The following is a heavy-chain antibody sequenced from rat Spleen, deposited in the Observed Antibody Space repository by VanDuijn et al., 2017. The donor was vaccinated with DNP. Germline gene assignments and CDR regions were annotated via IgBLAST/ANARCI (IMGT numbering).Heavy chain of an antibody. J-gene: IGHJ2*01. CDR3: ARHVLPLRVWDY. Sequence: EVQLVESGGGLVRPGGSLKLSCAASGFTFSDYYMAWVRQTPTKGLEWVAYTNYAGGSTYNGDSVKGRFTISRDNAKSTLYLQINSLRSEDMATYYCARHVLPLRVWDYWGQGVMVTVSS. V-gene: IGHV5-22*01. CDR1: GFTFSDYY. CDR2: TNYAGGST. D-gene: IGHD1-4*01.